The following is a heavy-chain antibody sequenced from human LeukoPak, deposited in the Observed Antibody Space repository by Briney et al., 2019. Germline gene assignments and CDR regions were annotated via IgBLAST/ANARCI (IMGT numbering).Heavy chain of an antibody. CDR2: IYHSGST. Sequence: NSSETLSLTCAVYGGSFNDYYWNWIRQPPGKGLEWIGSIYHSGSTYYNPSLKSRVTISVDTSKNQFSLKLSSVTAADTAVYYCARGRYYGSGGYSYWGQGTLVTVSS. D-gene: IGHD3-10*01. V-gene: IGHV4-34*01. CDR1: GGSFNDYY. J-gene: IGHJ4*02. CDR3: ARGRYYGSGGYSY.